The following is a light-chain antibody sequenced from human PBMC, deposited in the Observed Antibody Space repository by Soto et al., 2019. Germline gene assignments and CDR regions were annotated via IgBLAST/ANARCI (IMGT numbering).Light chain of an antibody. J-gene: IGKJ4*01. V-gene: IGKV1-33*01. CDR2: DAS. CDR3: QQYDNLPLT. CDR1: QTISSW. Sequence: TLSGSVGDRVTITCRASQTISSWLAWYQQKPGKAPKLLIYDASNLETGVPSRFSGSGSGTDFTFTISSLQPEDIATYYCQQYDNLPLTFGGGTKVDIK.